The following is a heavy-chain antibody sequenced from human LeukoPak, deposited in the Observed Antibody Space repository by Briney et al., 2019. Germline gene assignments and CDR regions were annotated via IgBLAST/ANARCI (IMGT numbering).Heavy chain of an antibody. D-gene: IGHD1-26*01. CDR3: ARAWEILSSYYYYMDV. J-gene: IGHJ6*03. V-gene: IGHV7-4-1*02. CDR2: INTNTGNP. Sequence: ASVKVSCKTSGYTFTNYAIIWVRQAPGQGLEWMGWINTNTGNPTYAQGFTGRFVFFLDTSVTTAFLQISSLEAEDTAVYYCARAWEILSSYYYYMDVWGNGTTVGVFS. CDR1: GYTFTNYA.